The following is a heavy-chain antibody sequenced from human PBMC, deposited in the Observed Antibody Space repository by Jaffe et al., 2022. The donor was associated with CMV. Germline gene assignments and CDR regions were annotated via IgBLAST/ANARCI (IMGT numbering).Heavy chain of an antibody. Sequence: EVQLVESGGGLVKPGGSLRLSCAASGFTFSSYSMNWVRQAPGKGLEWVSSISSSSSYIYYADSVKGRFTISRDNAKNSLYLQMNSLRAEDTAVYYCARGFPIPQAPEYPYSSSSGAWGQGTLVTVSS. CDR3: ARGFPIPQAPEYPYSSSSGA. CDR2: ISSSSSYI. D-gene: IGHD6-6*01. V-gene: IGHV3-21*01. J-gene: IGHJ5*02. CDR1: GFTFSSYS.